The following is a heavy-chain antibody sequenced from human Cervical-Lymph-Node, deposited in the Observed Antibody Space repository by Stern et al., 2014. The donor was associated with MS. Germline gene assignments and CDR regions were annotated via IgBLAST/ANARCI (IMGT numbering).Heavy chain of an antibody. CDR3: ARDDSYGYVY. CDR2: IIPIFGKA. D-gene: IGHD5-18*01. J-gene: IGHJ4*02. CDR1: GGTFSSDA. V-gene: IGHV1-69*01. Sequence: QVQLVESGAEVKKPGSSVKVSCKASGGTFSSDAISWVRQAPGQGLEWMGGIIPIFGKANYAQKGQGRVTTTTDDYKRKAHMEMSSLRSEDTAVYYCARDDSYGYVYWGQGTLVTVSS.